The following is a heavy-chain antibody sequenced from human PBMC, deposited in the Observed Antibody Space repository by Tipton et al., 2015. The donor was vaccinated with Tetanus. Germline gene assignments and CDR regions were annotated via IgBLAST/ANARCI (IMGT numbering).Heavy chain of an antibody. CDR1: GGTFTNYA. V-gene: IGHV1-69*01. CDR3: ARAPNRISRASDY. D-gene: IGHD1-14*01. J-gene: IGHJ4*02. Sequence: QLVQSGAEMKKPGSSVKVSCKASGGTFTNYALSWVRQAPGQGLEWVGGITPFFGTTNSAPKFQGRVTITADESTNTAYMELSSLISEDTAVYYCARAPNRISRASDYWGQGTQITVSS. CDR2: ITPFFGTT.